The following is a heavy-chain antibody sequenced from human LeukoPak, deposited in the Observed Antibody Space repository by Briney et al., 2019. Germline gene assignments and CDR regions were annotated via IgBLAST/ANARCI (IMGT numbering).Heavy chain of an antibody. CDR2: ISSSSRTI. Sequence: GGSLRLSCAASGFTFSNYRMNWVRQAPGKGLEWVSYISSSSRTIDYVDSVKGRFTISRDNAKNSLYLQMNSLRDEDTAVYYCARDYYDSSGYRFDYWGQGTLVTVFS. D-gene: IGHD3-22*01. V-gene: IGHV3-48*02. CDR1: GFTFSNYR. J-gene: IGHJ4*02. CDR3: ARDYYDSSGYRFDY.